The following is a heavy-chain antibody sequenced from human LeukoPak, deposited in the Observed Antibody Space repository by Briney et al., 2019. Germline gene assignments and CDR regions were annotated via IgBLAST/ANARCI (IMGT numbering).Heavy chain of an antibody. CDR3: ARHFQAAPFDY. CDR2: IYYSGST. J-gene: IGHJ4*02. D-gene: IGHD6-13*01. Sequence: PSETLSLTCTVSGGSLSSYYWSWIRQPPGKGLEWIGYIYYSGSTNYNPSLKSRVTISVDTSKNQFSLKLSSVTAADTAVYYCARHFQAAPFDYWGQGTLVTVSS. V-gene: IGHV4-59*08. CDR1: GGSLSSYY.